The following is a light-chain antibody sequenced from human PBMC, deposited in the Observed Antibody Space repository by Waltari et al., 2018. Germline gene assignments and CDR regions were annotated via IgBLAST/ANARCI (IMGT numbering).Light chain of an antibody. V-gene: IGLV2-14*01. J-gene: IGLJ3*02. Sequence: SALTQPASVSGSPAQSITTSCTGTSSDIGGHNYVSRYQQHPGKAPKLVIFEVTTRPSGVSNRFSGSKSGNTASLTISGLQAEDEADYYCTSYTASVTWVFGGGTKVTVL. CDR1: SSDIGGHNY. CDR3: TSYTASVTWV. CDR2: EVT.